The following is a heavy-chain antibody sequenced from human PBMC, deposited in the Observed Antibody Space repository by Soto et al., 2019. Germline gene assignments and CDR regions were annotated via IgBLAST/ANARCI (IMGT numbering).Heavy chain of an antibody. V-gene: IGHV4-39*01. CDR2: IYYSGST. D-gene: IGHD6-19*01. Sequence: PSETLSLTCTVSGGSISSSSYYWGWIRQPPGKGLEWIGSIYYSGSTYYNPSLKSRVTISVDTSKNQFSLKLSSVTAADTAVYYCARLGRSSFYYYGMGVWGQGTTVTVSS. J-gene: IGHJ6*02. CDR1: GGSISSSSYY. CDR3: ARLGRSSFYYYGMGV.